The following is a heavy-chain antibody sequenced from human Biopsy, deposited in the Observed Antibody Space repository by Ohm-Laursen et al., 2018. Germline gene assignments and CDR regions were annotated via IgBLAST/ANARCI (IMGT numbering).Heavy chain of an antibody. CDR2: INPHSGTT. Sequence: ASVKVSCKASGYTFTGQYLHWVRRVPGQGLEWMGWINPHSGTTKFAQDFQGRVTMTRDTSITTAYMELRRLRSDDTAVYYCAKGQDLRGGAEYFQHWGQGALVTASS. J-gene: IGHJ1*01. CDR3: AKGQDLRGGAEYFQH. V-gene: IGHV1-2*02. CDR1: GYTFTGQY. D-gene: IGHD2-15*01.